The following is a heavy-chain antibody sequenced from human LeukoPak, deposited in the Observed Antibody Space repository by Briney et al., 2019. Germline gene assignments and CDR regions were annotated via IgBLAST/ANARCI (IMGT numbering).Heavy chain of an antibody. D-gene: IGHD6-13*01. V-gene: IGHV3-23*01. CDR2: ISGTGDVS. Sequence: HSGGSLRLSCAASGFTFSDYSMRWVRQAPGKGLEWVSSISGTGDVSKYADSVKGRFTISRDNSKNTLYLQVNSLRAEETAVYYCAKDPPGIAAAEGPNDYWGQGTLVTVSS. CDR3: AKDPPGIAAAEGPNDY. CDR1: GFTFSDYS. J-gene: IGHJ4*02.